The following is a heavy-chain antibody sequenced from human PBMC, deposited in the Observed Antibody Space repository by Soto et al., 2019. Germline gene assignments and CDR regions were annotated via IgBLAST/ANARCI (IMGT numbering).Heavy chain of an antibody. V-gene: IGHV3-33*01. CDR2: IWYDGSNK. D-gene: IGHD3-22*01. CDR3: ASLGDYDRSGHWRDGMDV. J-gene: IGHJ6*02. Sequence: QVQLVESGGGVVQPGRSLRLSCAASGFTFSSYGMHWVRQAPGKGLEWVALIWYDGSNKYYADSVKGRFTISRDNSKNTRNLEKHSLRGEGTEVYDGASLGDYDRSGHWRDGMDVWGQGTTVTVSS. CDR1: GFTFSSYG.